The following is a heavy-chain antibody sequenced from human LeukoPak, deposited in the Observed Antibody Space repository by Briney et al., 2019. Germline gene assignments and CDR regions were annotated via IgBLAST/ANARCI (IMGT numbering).Heavy chain of an antibody. CDR2: IIPIFGTA. J-gene: IGHJ4*02. V-gene: IGHV1-69*05. D-gene: IGHD3-22*01. CDR1: GGTFSSYA. Sequence: GASVKVSCKASGGTFSSYAISWVRQAPGQGLEWMGRIIPIFGTANYAQKFQGRVTITTDESTSTAYMELSSLRSDDTAVYYCARDGITMIVGYYFDYWGQGTLVTVSS. CDR3: ARDGITMIVGYYFDY.